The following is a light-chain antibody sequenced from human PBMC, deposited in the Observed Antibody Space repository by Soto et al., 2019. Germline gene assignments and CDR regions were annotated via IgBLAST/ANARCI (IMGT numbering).Light chain of an antibody. CDR2: DAS. V-gene: IGKV3-11*01. CDR1: QSVSSY. J-gene: IGKJ4*01. CDR3: QQRSNWPPLT. Sequence: EIVLTQSPATLSLSPGERATLSCRASQSVSSYLAWYQQKPGQAPRLLIYDASNRATGIPARFSGSGSGTDVTLTISSIEHEDFAVYYCQQRSNWPPLTFGGGTKVEIK.